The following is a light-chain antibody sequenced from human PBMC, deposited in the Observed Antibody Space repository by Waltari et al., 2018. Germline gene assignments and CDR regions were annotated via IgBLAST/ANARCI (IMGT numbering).Light chain of an antibody. J-gene: IGKJ4*01. Sequence: DIQLTQSPSFLSASVGDRVTITCRASQGISSYLAWYQQKPGKAPHLLIYADSTLKSEVPSRFRGSGPGTELTITISSLKPEDFATYYWQQLNSYLFTFGGGTKVEIK. CDR2: ADS. V-gene: IGKV1-9*01. CDR1: QGISSY. CDR3: QQLNSYLFT.